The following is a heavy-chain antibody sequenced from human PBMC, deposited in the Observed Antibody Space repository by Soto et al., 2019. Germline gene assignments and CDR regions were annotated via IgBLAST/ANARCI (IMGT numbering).Heavy chain of an antibody. D-gene: IGHD4-17*01. Sequence: GVSLRLSCAASGFTFSSYSMNWVRQAPGKGLEWVSYISSSSSTIYYADSVKGRFTISRDNAKNSLYLQMNSLRAEDTAVYYCARGDHDYGDSKYYYYMDVWGEGTTVTVSS. CDR1: GFTFSSYS. CDR2: ISSSSSTI. V-gene: IGHV3-48*01. J-gene: IGHJ6*03. CDR3: ARGDHDYGDSKYYYYMDV.